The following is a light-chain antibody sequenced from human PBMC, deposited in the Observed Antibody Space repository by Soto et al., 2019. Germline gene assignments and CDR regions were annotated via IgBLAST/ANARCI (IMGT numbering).Light chain of an antibody. V-gene: IGKV3-15*01. CDR2: GAS. CDR3: QQYSNWPPIT. J-gene: IGKJ5*01. Sequence: EIVRTQSPATLSVSPGERATLSCRASQSVSRNLAWYQQKPGQAPRLLIYGASTRATGIPARFSGSGSGTEFTLRISSLQSEDFAVYYCQQYSNWPPITCCQGTRLEIK. CDR1: QSVSRN.